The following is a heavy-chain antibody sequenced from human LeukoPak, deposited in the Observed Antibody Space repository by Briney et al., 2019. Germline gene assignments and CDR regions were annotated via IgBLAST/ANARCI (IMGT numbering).Heavy chain of an antibody. J-gene: IGHJ4*02. V-gene: IGHV1-2*04. Sequence: ASVKVSCKASGYTFTGYYMHWVRQAPGQGLEWMGWINPNSGGTNYAQKFQGWVTMTRDTSTSTAYMELSRLRSDDTAVYYCARDYCSSTSCYLDYWGQGTLVTVSS. CDR1: GYTFTGYY. CDR2: INPNSGGT. CDR3: ARDYCSSTSCYLDY. D-gene: IGHD2-2*01.